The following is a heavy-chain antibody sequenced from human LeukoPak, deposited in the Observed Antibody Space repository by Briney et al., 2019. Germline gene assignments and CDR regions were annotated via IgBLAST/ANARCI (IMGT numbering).Heavy chain of an antibody. D-gene: IGHD5-12*01. Sequence: GASVKVSCKASGGTFSSYAISWVRQAPGQGLEWMGGIIPIFGTANYAQKFQGRVTITTDESTSTAYMELSSLRTDDTAGYYCAXXARYSGPYYMDVWGKGTTVTVSS. V-gene: IGHV1-69*05. CDR2: IIPIFGTA. CDR3: AXXARYSGPYYMDV. J-gene: IGHJ6*03. CDR1: GGTFSSYA.